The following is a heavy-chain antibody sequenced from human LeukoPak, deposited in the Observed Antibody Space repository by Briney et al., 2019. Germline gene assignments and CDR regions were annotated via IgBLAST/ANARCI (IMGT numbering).Heavy chain of an antibody. Sequence: SETLSLTCRDAGGSNSTTNWRTWVRQPPGKGLEWIGEVNLQGSTNYNPSLKSRVAISVDKSENHISLKLTSVTAADTAVYYCAREGGPLRLLDNSGQGTLVTVAS. V-gene: IGHV4-4*02. CDR2: VNLQGST. CDR1: GGSNSTTNW. CDR3: AREGGPLRLLDN. J-gene: IGHJ4*02.